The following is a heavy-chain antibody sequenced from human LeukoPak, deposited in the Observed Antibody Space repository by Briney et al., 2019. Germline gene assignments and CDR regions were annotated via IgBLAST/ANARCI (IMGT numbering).Heavy chain of an antibody. CDR1: GGSISSGSYY. D-gene: IGHD2-21*02. CDR3: ARWGDLYCYFDL. Sequence: PSETLSLTCTVSGGSISSGSYYWDWIRQPGGKGLEWIVRIYTSGTTYYNPSLKSRITISVDPSKNQFSLKLSSVTAADTAVYYCARWGDLYCYFDLWGRGILVTVSS. V-gene: IGHV4-61*02. CDR2: IYTSGTT. J-gene: IGHJ2*01.